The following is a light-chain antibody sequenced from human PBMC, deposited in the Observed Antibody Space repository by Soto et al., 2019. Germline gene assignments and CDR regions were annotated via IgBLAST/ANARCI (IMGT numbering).Light chain of an antibody. CDR2: AAS. J-gene: IGKJ4*01. CDR3: QKYNSAPLT. CDR1: QGIGVY. V-gene: IGKV1-27*01. Sequence: DIQMTQSPSSLSASLGDRVTITCRASQGIGVYLAWFQQKPGKVPKLLIYAASALQYGVPSRFSSSGSGTDFTLTISSLQPEDFATYYCQKYNSAPLTFGGGTKVEIK.